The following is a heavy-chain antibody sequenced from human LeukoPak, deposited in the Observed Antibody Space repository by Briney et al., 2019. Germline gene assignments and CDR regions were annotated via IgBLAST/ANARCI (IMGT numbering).Heavy chain of an antibody. CDR1: GGTFSSYA. CDR2: IIPIFGTA. Sequence: GASVKVSCKASGGTFSSYAISWVRQAPGQGLEWMGGIIPIFGTANYAQKFQGRVTITADESTSTAYMELSSLRSEDTAVYYCATLGIAARPGNWFDPWGQGTLVTVSS. J-gene: IGHJ5*02. CDR3: ATLGIAARPGNWFDP. D-gene: IGHD6-6*01. V-gene: IGHV1-69*13.